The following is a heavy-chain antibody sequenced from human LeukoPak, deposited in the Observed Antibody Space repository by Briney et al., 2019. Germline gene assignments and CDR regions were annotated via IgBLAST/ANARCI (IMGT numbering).Heavy chain of an antibody. J-gene: IGHJ5*02. D-gene: IGHD3-10*01. CDR3: ARDLFHRFGELSGLRGVGWFDP. CDR2: IYTSGST. CDR1: GGPISSYY. V-gene: IGHV4-4*07. Sequence: SETLSLTCTVSGGPISSYYWSWIRQPAGKGLEWIGRIYTSGSTNYNPSLKSRVTMSVDTSKNQFSLKLSSVTAADTAVYYCARDLFHRFGELSGLRGVGWFDPWGQGTLVTVSS.